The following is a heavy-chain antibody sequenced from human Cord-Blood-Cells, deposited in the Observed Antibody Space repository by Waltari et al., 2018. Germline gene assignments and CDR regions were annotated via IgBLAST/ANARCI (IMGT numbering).Heavy chain of an antibody. V-gene: IGHV5-51*07. CDR3: ARLRGVGGMTILGVVNWFDP. CDR2: IYPGYLVT. J-gene: IGHJ5*02. Sequence: EVQLVQSGAEVKKPGESLKISCMGSGYSFTSYWIGWVHQMPGKGLEWMGIIYPGYLVTSYSPSYQSHVTISADNAISTAYLQRSSLKASDTAMYYCARLRGVGGMTILGVVNWFDPWGQGTLVTVAS. D-gene: IGHD3-3*01. CDR1: GYSFTSYW.